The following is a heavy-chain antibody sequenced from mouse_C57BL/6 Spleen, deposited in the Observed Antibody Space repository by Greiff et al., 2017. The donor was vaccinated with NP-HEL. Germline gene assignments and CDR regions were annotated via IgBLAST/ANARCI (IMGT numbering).Heavy chain of an antibody. J-gene: IGHJ2*01. D-gene: IGHD4-1*01. Sequence: QVQLQQSGTELVKPGASVKLSCKASGYTFTSYWMHWVKQRPGQGLEWIGNINPSNGGTNYNEKFKSKATLTVDKSSSTAYMQLSSLTSEDSAVYDCAKAAGTRYFDYWGQGTTLTVSS. V-gene: IGHV1-53*01. CDR1: GYTFTSYW. CDR2: INPSNGGT. CDR3: AKAAGTRYFDY.